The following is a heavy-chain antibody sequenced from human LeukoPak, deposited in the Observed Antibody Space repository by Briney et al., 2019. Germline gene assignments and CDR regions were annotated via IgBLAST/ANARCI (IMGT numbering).Heavy chain of an antibody. V-gene: IGHV4-39*01. Sequence: PSETLSLTCTVSGGSISSSSYYWGWIRQPPGKGLEWIGNIYYSGSTYHNPSLKSRVTISVDTSKNQFSLKLSSVTAADTAVYYCARHRSLPRYGESYWYFDRWGRGTLVTVSS. CDR2: IYYSGST. J-gene: IGHJ2*01. CDR3: ARHRSLPRYGESYWYFDR. D-gene: IGHD4-17*01. CDR1: GGSISSSSYY.